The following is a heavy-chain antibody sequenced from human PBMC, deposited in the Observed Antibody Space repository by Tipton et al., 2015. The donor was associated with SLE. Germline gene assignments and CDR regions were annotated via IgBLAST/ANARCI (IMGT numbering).Heavy chain of an antibody. D-gene: IGHD3-22*01. J-gene: IGHJ4*02. CDR2: IYYSGST. Sequence: LRLSFTVSGGSISSSSYYWGWIRQPPGKGLEWIGSIYYSGSTYYNPSLKSRVTISVDTSKNQFSLKLSSVTAADTAVYYCARQNYDSSGYPGAVDYWGQGTLVTVSS. CDR3: ARQNYDSSGYPGAVDY. V-gene: IGHV4-39*07. CDR1: GGSISSSSYY.